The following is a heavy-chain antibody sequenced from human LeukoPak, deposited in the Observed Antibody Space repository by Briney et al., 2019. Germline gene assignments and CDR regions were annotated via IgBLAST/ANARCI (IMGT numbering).Heavy chain of an antibody. CDR1: GGSISSYY. CDR2: IYSSGST. CDR3: ARESLRQQWLVRREEYYYMDV. D-gene: IGHD6-19*01. V-gene: IGHV4-59*01. Sequence: PSETLSLTCTVSGGSISSYYWSWIRQPPGKGLEWIGYIYSSGSTNYNPSLKSRVSISVDTSKNQFSLRLSSVTAADTAVYYCARESLRQQWLVRREEYYYMDVWGKGTTVTISS. J-gene: IGHJ6*03.